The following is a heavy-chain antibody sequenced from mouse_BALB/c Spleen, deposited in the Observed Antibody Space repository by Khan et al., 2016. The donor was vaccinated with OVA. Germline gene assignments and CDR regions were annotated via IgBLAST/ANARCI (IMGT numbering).Heavy chain of an antibody. CDR3: ARNFLYYYGSSPFAY. Sequence: LVESGPELKKPGETVKISCKASGYTFTDYSMHWVKQAPGKGLKWMGWINTETGEPTYADDFKGRFAFSLDTSASTAYLQINNLKNEDTATYFCARNFLYYYGSSPFAYWGQGTLVTVSA. CDR2: INTETGEP. V-gene: IGHV9-2-1*01. D-gene: IGHD1-1*01. CDR1: GYTFTDYS. J-gene: IGHJ3*01.